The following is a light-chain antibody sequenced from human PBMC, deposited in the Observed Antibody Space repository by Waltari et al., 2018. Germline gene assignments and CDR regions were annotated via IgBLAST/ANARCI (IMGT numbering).Light chain of an antibody. V-gene: IGKV1-33*01. Sequence: DIQMTQFPSSLSASVGDRVTIACHASQDITNYLNWYQQTIGRAPKLLISDASNLETGVSSRFSGSGSGTNFTFVISSLQPEDIATYYCQQSDGLPRTFGQGTQVEIK. CDR1: QDITNY. CDR2: DAS. J-gene: IGKJ2*01. CDR3: QQSDGLPRT.